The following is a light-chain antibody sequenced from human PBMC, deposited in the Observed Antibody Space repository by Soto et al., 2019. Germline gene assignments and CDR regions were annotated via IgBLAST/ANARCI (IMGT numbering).Light chain of an antibody. CDR2: GAS. CDR1: QSVSRN. J-gene: IGKJ1*01. CDR3: QQYNNWPPWT. V-gene: IGKV3-15*01. Sequence: EIVMTQSPATLSVSPGERATLSCRASQSVSRNLAWYQQNPGQAPRLLIYGASTRATGIPARFSGSGSGTEFTLTISRLQSEDFAVYYCQQYNNWPPWTFGQGTKVEIK.